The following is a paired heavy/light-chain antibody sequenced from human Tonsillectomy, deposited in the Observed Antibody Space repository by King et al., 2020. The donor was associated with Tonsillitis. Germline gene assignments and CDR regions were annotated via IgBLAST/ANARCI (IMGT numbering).Heavy chain of an antibody. V-gene: IGHV4-59*08. CDR3: ARNGDNGWFFFFD. CDR2: MYNSGST. Sequence: QVQLQESGPGLVKPSETLSLTCTVSGGSISNYHWNWIRQPPGKELEWIGCMYNSGSTKYNPSLQSRVTISVDTSKNQLSLKLSSVTAADTAVYYCARNGDNGWFFFFDWGQGILVTVSS. J-gene: IGHJ4*02. CDR1: GGSISNYH. D-gene: IGHD6-19*01.
Light chain of an antibody. Sequence: DIQMTQSPSSVSASVGDRVTITCRASQGLNSWLAWYQQKPGRAPKLLIYATSSLQSGVPSRFSGSGSGTEFTLTISSLQPEDFAAYYCQQGHSFPLTFGGGTKVEI. CDR2: ATS. J-gene: IGKJ4*01. CDR3: QQGHSFPLT. V-gene: IGKV1-12*01. CDR1: QGLNSW.